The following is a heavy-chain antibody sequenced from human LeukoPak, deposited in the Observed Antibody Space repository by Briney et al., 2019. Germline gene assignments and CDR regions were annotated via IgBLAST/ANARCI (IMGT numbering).Heavy chain of an antibody. CDR2: IYYGETT. J-gene: IGHJ4*02. CDR1: GGSVGSSDSY. V-gene: IGHV4-39*01. CDR3: ARRGLVVIPV. Sequence: SETLSLTCTVSGGSVGSSDSYWVWVRQPPGKGLEWVGSIYYGETTHYSPSLKSRLTISADTSRNQFSLSLTSVTAADTAVYFCARRGLVVIPVWGQGTLVTVSS. D-gene: IGHD2-21*01.